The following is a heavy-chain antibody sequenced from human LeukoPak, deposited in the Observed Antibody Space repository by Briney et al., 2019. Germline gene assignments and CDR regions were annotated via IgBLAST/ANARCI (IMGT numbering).Heavy chain of an antibody. Sequence: PGGSLRLSCAASGFTVSSNYMSWVRQAPGKGLEWVSVIYSGSSTYYADSVKGRFTISRDNSKNTLYLQMNSLRAEDTAVYYCAREWSRGGMDVWGQGTTVTVSS. CDR3: AREWSRGGMDV. CDR2: IYSGSST. V-gene: IGHV3-53*01. D-gene: IGHD2-15*01. J-gene: IGHJ6*02. CDR1: GFTVSSNY.